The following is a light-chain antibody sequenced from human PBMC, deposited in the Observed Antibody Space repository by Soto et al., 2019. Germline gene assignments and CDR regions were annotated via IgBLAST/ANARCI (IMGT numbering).Light chain of an antibody. J-gene: IGKJ4*01. CDR2: DAS. Sequence: EIVLTQSPATLSLSPGERATLSCGASQSVSSSYLAWYQQKPGLAPRLLIYDASSRATGIPARFSGSGSGTDFTLTXSSLEXEDFAVXXXXXXXXXXXXFXGGTKVDIK. CDR1: QSVSSSY. V-gene: IGKV3D-20*01. CDR3: XXXXXXXXX.